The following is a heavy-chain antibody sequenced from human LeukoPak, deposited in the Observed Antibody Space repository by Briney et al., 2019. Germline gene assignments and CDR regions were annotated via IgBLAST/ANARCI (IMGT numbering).Heavy chain of an antibody. CDR3: ARTTRSITVAPYYFDY. CDR1: GFTFSSYW. J-gene: IGHJ4*02. CDR2: IKQDGSEK. D-gene: IGHD6-19*01. Sequence: GGSLRLSCAASGFTFSSYWMTWVRQAPGKGLEWVANIKQDGSEKYYVDSVKGRFTISRDNAKDSLYLQMNSLRAEDTAVYYCARTTRSITVAPYYFDYWGQGTLVTVSS. V-gene: IGHV3-7*05.